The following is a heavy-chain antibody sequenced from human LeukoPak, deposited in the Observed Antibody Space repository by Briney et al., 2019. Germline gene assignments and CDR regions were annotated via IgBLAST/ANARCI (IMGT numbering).Heavy chain of an antibody. Sequence: WASVKVSCKASGYTFTSYDINWVRQATGQGLEWMGWMNPNSGNTGYAQKFQGRVTITTDESTSTAYMELSSLRSEDTAVYYCARGGGSSPTGYYYYYMDVWGKGTTVTVSS. CDR2: MNPNSGNT. CDR3: ARGGGSSPTGYYYYYMDV. D-gene: IGHD6-13*01. CDR1: GYTFTSYD. J-gene: IGHJ6*03. V-gene: IGHV1-8*03.